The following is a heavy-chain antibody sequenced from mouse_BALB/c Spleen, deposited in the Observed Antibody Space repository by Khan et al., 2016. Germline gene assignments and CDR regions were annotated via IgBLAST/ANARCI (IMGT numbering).Heavy chain of an antibody. CDR3: ARDDQDYDAWFAS. CDR2: IWPGGST. CDR1: GFSLTNSG. V-gene: IGHV2-9*02. D-gene: IGHD2-4*01. J-gene: IGHJ3*01. Sequence: QVQLKESGPGLVAPSQSLSITCTVSGFSLTNSGVHWIRQPPGKGLEWLGVIWPGGSTDYNSALMSRLSITKDNSQNQALLKMISLQTDDTAMYYCARDDQDYDAWFASWGRGTLVIVST.